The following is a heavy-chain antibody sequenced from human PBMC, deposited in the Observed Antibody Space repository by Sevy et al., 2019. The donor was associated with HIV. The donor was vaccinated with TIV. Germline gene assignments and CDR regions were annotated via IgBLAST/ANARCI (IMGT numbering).Heavy chain of an antibody. CDR1: GFTFSSYS. J-gene: IGHJ4*02. CDR2: ISGSSNYI. D-gene: IGHD1-26*01. CDR3: ATGPPDGSYDYFDY. V-gene: IGHV3-21*06. Sequence: GGSLRLSCAASGFTFSSYSMNWVRQAPGKGLEWVSSISGSSNYIYYAESLKGRFIISRDNAKNTLYLQMNSPRADDTAVYYCATGPPDGSYDYFDYWGQGTLVTVSS.